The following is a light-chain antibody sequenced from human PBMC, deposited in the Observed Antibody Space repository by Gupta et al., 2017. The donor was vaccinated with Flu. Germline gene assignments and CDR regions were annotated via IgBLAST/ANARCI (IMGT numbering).Light chain of an antibody. V-gene: IGLV2-14*01. Sequence: GQSISTSCTGTNSEIGAYNYVSWYQQHPGKVPKLMIDEGSNRPSGVSTRFSGSKSGNTASLTIAGLQAEDEADDYCGSYGAVGVFGGGTKVTVL. CDR2: EGS. CDR3: GSYGAVGV. CDR1: NSEIGAYNY. J-gene: IGLJ2*01.